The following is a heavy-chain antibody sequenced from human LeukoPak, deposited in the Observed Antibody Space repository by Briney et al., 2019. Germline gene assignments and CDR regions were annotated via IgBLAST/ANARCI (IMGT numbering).Heavy chain of an antibody. Sequence: SETLSLTCTVSGGSISSYYWSWIRQPPGKGLEWIGYIYYSGSTNYNPSLKSRVTISVDTSKNQFSLKLSSVTAADTAVYYCARADWDSSGYYCQHWGQGTLVTVSS. CDR2: IYYSGST. J-gene: IGHJ1*01. CDR1: GGSISSYY. D-gene: IGHD3-22*01. CDR3: ARADWDSSGYYCQH. V-gene: IGHV4-59*01.